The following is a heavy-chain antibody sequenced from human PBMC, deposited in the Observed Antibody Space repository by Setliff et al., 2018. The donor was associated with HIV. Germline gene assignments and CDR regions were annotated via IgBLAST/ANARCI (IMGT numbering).Heavy chain of an antibody. CDR2: INPNSGGT. Sequence: ASVKVSCKASGYTFTDYYMHWVRQAPGQGLEWMGWINPNSGGTNFAQRFKGRVTMTSDASTSTAYMELRSLRSDDTAVYYCARFSSSWPYYFDYWGQGMLVTVSS. CDR1: GYTFTDYY. CDR3: ARFSSSWPYYFDY. D-gene: IGHD6-13*01. J-gene: IGHJ4*02. V-gene: IGHV1-2*02.